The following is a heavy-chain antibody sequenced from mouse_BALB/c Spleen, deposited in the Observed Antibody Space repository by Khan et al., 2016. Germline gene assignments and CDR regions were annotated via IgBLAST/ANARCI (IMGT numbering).Heavy chain of an antibody. CDR1: GFTFSSYT. CDR2: ISNGGGSP. J-gene: IGHJ2*01. V-gene: IGHV5-12-2*01. Sequence: EVELVESGGGLVQPGGSLKLSCAASGFTFSSYTMSWVRQTPEKRLEWVAYISNGGGSPYYPDTVKGRFTISRDNAKNPLYLQMSSLKSEDTAMYYCARERRARADGYFDYWGQGTTLTVSS. D-gene: IGHD3-1*01. CDR3: ARERRARADGYFDY.